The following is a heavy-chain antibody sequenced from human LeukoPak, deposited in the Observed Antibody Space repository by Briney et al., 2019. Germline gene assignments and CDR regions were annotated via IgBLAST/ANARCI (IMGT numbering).Heavy chain of an antibody. CDR1: GRSLSTNT. V-gene: IGHV3-21*01. Sequence: GGSLRHSCAAPGRSLSTNTLNWVRRAPGKGLEWVSSISSSTTYMYYADSVKGRFTISRDNAKNSLYVQMNSLRAEDTAVYYCARLSYSSGWSYFNDWGQGTLVTVSS. CDR3: ARLSYSSGWSYFND. D-gene: IGHD6-19*01. J-gene: IGHJ4*02. CDR2: ISSSTTYM.